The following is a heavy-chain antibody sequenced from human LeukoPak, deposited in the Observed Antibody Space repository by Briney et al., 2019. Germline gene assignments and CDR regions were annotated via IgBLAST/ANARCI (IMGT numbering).Heavy chain of an antibody. Sequence: PGGSLRLSCAVSGFTFSNFWMSWVRQAPGRGLEWVANIHPEGNEKYHVESVKGRFTISRDNAKNSLFLQMNGLRVGDTAVYYCARGDAFSGDHWGQGTLVTVSS. V-gene: IGHV3-7*04. CDR1: GFTFSNFW. CDR2: IHPEGNEK. CDR3: ARGDAFSGDH. J-gene: IGHJ4*02.